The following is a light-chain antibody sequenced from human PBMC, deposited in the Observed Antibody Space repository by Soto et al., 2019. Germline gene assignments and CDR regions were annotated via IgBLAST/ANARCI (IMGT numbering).Light chain of an antibody. CDR1: SSDVGGYNY. CDR3: SSYAGSNNFVV. CDR2: EVS. Sequence: QSVLTQPPSASGSPGQSVTISCTGTSSDVGGYNYVSWYQQHPGKAPKLMIYEVSKRPSGVPDRFSGSKSGNTASLTVSGXXXXXXXXXXXSSYAGSNNFVVFGGGTKLTVL. V-gene: IGLV2-8*01. J-gene: IGLJ2*01.